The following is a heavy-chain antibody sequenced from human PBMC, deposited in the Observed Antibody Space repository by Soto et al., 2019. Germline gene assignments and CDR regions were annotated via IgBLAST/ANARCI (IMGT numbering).Heavy chain of an antibody. Sequence: EVQLVESGGGLVKPGGSLRLSCAASGFIFSSYTMNWVRQAPGKGLEWVSSISASSTYMYYADSLKGRFTISRGNAYNSLYLQMNSLRAEDTAVYYCARWWLLDPWMYWGKGTLVTVSS. CDR3: ARWWLLDPWMY. CDR2: ISASSTYM. D-gene: IGHD2-15*01. J-gene: IGHJ4*02. CDR1: GFIFSSYT. V-gene: IGHV3-21*01.